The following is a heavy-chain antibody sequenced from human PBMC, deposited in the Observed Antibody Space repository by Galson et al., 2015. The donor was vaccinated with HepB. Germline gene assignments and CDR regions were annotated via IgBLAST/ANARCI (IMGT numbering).Heavy chain of an antibody. CDR1: GFTFSSYW. J-gene: IGHJ4*02. D-gene: IGHD6-19*01. CDR3: TRDLTGYSSGWYVGN. V-gene: IGHV3-74*01. Sequence: SLRLSCAASGFTFSSYWMHWVRQAPGKGLVWVSRINSDGSSTSYADSVKGRFTISRDNAKNTLYLQMNSLRAEDTAVYYCTRDLTGYSSGWYVGNWGQGTLVTVSS. CDR2: INSDGSST.